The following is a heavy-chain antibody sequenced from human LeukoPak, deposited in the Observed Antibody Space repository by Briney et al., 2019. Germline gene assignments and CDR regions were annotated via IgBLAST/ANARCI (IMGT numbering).Heavy chain of an antibody. D-gene: IGHD3-10*01. J-gene: IGHJ3*02. CDR3: AKSNGYGLVDI. CDR2: IYYTGST. CDR1: GGSFSTYY. Sequence: SETLSLTCAVYGGSFSTYYWSWIRQPPGKGLEWIGYIYYTGSTNYNPSLKSRVTISLDTSRNQFSLKLNSVAAADTAVYYCAKSNGYGLVDIWGQGTMVTVSS. V-gene: IGHV4-59*12.